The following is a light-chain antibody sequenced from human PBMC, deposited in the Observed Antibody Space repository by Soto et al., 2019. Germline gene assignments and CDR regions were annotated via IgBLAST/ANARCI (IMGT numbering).Light chain of an antibody. Sequence: EIVLTQSPGTPSLSPGERATLSCRASQSVRSSYLAWYQQKPGQAPRLLIYGASSRATGIPDRFSGSGSGTDFTLTISRLEPEDFAVYYCQQYGTSPKYTFGQGTKLEIK. CDR2: GAS. J-gene: IGKJ2*01. V-gene: IGKV3-20*01. CDR3: QQYGTSPKYT. CDR1: QSVRSSY.